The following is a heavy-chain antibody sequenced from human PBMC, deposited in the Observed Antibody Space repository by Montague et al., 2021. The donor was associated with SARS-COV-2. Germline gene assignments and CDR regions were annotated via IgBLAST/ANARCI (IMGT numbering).Heavy chain of an antibody. J-gene: IGHJ4*02. Sequence: SETLSLTCTVSSDSVSSCKYFWTWLPQPPGKGLDWISYIFYTGNANYNPTLKVRVTISLDTYNNQLSLKLKSTSAADTAVYYCARVGNYLVVYWGQGTLVTVSS. CDR2: IFYTGNA. CDR3: ARVGNYLVVY. D-gene: IGHD2-15*01. V-gene: IGHV4-61*01. CDR1: SDSVSSCKYF.